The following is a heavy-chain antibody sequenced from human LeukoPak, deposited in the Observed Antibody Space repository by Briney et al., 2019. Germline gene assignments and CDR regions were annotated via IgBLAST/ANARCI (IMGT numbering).Heavy chain of an antibody. CDR3: ARGRGTIGSNRDFYFYYYMDI. J-gene: IGHJ6*03. CDR2: INLVNGNK. V-gene: IGHV1-3*03. Sequence: ASVKVSCTASGYTFTNYAMHWVRLAPGQRLQWMGWINLVNGNKKYSQYFEGRVTITRDTSASTVYMELSSLRPDDMAVYYCARGRGTIGSNRDFYFYYYMDIWGNGTTVTVSS. D-gene: IGHD2-21*01. CDR1: GYTFTNYA.